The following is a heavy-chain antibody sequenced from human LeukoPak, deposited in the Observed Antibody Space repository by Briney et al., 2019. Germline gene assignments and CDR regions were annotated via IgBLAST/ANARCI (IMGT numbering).Heavy chain of an antibody. CDR2: VYYTGAT. Sequence: RSSETLSLTCSVSGDSITNTIYYWAWVRQPPGKGLEWIGTVYYTGATFYKPSLKSRVTVSADTSRNQFSLSLRSVTAADAAVYYCATIRRYGGNPAYYFDDWGQGTLVTVSS. CDR3: ATIRRYGGNPAYYFDD. CDR1: GDSITNTIYY. V-gene: IGHV4-39*01. J-gene: IGHJ4*02. D-gene: IGHD5-12*01.